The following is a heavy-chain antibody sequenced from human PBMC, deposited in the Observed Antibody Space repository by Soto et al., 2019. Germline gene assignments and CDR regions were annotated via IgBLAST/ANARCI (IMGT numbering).Heavy chain of an antibody. CDR1: GDSVSSTSAA. CDR3: ARGSYYRGWG. CDR2: TYYRSKWYS. J-gene: IGHJ4*02. Sequence: PSPTLSLTCAISGDSVSSTSAAWSWIRQSPSRGLEWLGRTYYRSKWYSDYAVSVKSRITINPDTSKNQFSLQLNSVTPEDTAVYYCARGSYYRGWGWGQGTLVTVSS. V-gene: IGHV6-1*01. D-gene: IGHD6-19*01.